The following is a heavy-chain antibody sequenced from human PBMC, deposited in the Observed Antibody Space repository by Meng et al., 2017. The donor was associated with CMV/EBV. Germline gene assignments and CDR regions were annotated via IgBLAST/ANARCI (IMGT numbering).Heavy chain of an antibody. CDR1: GGYISSSHYY. CDR3: ARGGNWFDP. CDR2: INHSGST. Sequence: RRQLQRAGPVRVKPSETRSLTCTVSGGYISSSHYYWSRIRQPPGKGLEWIGEINHSGSTNYNPSLKSRVTISVDTSKNQFSLKLSSVTAADTAVYYCARGGNWFDPWGQGTLVTVSS. V-gene: IGHV4-39*06. J-gene: IGHJ5*02.